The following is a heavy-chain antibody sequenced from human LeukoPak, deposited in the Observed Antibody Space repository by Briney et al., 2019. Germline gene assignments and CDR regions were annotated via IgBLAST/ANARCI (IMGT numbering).Heavy chain of an antibody. CDR1: GGSISSYY. V-gene: IGHV4-4*07. CDR2: IYTSGST. J-gene: IGHJ6*03. D-gene: IGHD3-22*01. CDR3: ARVVYYDSSGYQEDYYMDV. Sequence: SETLSLTCTVSGGSISSYYWSWIRQPAGKGLEWIGRIYTSGSTNYNPSLKSRVTMSVDTSKNQFSLKLSSVTAADTAVYYCARVVYYDSSGYQEDYYMDVWGKGTTVTVSS.